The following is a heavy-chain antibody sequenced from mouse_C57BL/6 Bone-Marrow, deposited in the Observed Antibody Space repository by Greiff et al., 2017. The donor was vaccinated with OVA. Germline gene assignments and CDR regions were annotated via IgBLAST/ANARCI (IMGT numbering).Heavy chain of an antibody. V-gene: IGHV1-19*01. CDR1: GYTFTDYY. Sequence: EVQLQQSGPVLVKPGASVKMSCKASGYTFTDYYMNWVKQSHGKSLEWIGVINPYNGGTSYNQKFKGKATLTVDKSSSTAYMELNSLTSEDSAVYYCAREEYYGSSYGFAYWGQGTLVTVSA. CDR2: INPYNGGT. D-gene: IGHD1-1*01. J-gene: IGHJ3*01. CDR3: AREEYYGSSYGFAY.